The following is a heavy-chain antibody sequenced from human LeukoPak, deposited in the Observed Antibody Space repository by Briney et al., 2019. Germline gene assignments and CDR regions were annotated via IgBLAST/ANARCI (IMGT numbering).Heavy chain of an antibody. Sequence: QAGGSLRLSCAASGFTFPSYWMSWVRQAPGTGLEWVANIKQDGSEIYYVDSVKGRFTISRDNAKNSLYLQMNSLRVEDAAVYYCARVSYGTGIPFADHWGQGTLVNGSP. J-gene: IGHJ4*02. CDR1: GFTFPSYW. D-gene: IGHD3-10*01. CDR2: IKQDGSEI. CDR3: ARVSYGTGIPFADH. V-gene: IGHV3-7*01.